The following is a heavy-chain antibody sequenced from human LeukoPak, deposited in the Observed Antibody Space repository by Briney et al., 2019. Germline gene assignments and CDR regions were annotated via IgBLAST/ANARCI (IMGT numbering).Heavy chain of an antibody. CDR3: ARDQGWDIVLVPAAMSDYYYGMDV. D-gene: IGHD2-2*01. Sequence: ASVKVSCKASGYTLTTYAMHWVRRAPGQRLEWMGWINAGNGNTKYSQKFQGRVTITRDTSASTAYMELSSLRSEAAAVYYCARDQGWDIVLVPAAMSDYYYGMDVWGQGTTVTVSS. J-gene: IGHJ6*02. V-gene: IGHV1-3*01. CDR2: INAGNGNT. CDR1: GYTLTTYA.